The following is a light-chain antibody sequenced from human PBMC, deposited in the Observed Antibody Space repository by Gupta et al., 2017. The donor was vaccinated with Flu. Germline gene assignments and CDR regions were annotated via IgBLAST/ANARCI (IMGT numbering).Light chain of an antibody. J-gene: IGKJ2*01. Sequence: IQMTHSPSTLSASVGDRVTITCRASQSISSWLVWYQQKPGKAPKILIYKGSDLESGVPSRFSGSGSGTEFTLTIDSRQPEDFATYYCQQDKSYPYHFGQGTKLEIK. CDR2: KGS. CDR1: QSISSW. V-gene: IGKV1-5*03. CDR3: QQDKSYPYH.